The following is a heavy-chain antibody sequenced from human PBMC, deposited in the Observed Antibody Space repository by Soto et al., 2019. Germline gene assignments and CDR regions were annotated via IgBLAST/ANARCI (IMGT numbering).Heavy chain of an antibody. D-gene: IGHD3-3*01. V-gene: IGHV5-51*01. CDR1: GYSFTSYW. Sequence: GESLKISCKGSGYSFTSYWIGWVRQMPGKGLELMGFIYPGDSDTRYSPSFHGQVTISADKSISTAYLQWSRLRAEDTAVYYCARGATYYDFWSGYYTSYTYYGMDVWGQGKTVPGSS. J-gene: IGHJ6*02. CDR3: ARGATYYDFWSGYYTSYTYYGMDV. CDR2: IYPGDSDT.